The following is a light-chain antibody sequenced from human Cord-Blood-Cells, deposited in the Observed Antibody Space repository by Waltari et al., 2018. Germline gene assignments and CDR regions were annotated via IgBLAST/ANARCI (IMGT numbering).Light chain of an antibody. Sequence: QSVLTQPPSVSGAPGQRVTISCTGSSSNIGAGYDVHWYQQLPGTAPKHLIYGNSNRPSGVPDGFSGSKSCTSASLAITGLQAEDEADYYCQSYDSSLSGSVVFGGGTKLTVL. V-gene: IGLV1-40*01. J-gene: IGLJ2*01. CDR1: SSNIGAGYD. CDR2: GNS. CDR3: QSYDSSLSGSVV.